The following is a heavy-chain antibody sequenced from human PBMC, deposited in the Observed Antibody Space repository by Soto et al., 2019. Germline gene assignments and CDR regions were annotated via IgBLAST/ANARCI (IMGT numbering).Heavy chain of an antibody. CDR1: GFTFSSYA. CDR2: ISGSGGST. V-gene: IGHV3-23*01. D-gene: IGHD2-15*01. CDR3: AKDRSYCSGGSCPPRYGMDV. J-gene: IGHJ6*02. Sequence: LRLSCAASGFTFSSYAMSWVRQAPGKGLEWVSAISGSGGSTYYADSVKGRFTISRDNSKNTLYLQMNSLRAEDTAVYYCAKDRSYCSGGSCPPRYGMDVWGQGTTVTVSS.